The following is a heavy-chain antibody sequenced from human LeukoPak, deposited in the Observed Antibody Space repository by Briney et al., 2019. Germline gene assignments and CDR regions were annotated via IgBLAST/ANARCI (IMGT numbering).Heavy chain of an antibody. Sequence: SETPSLTCTVSGGSISSYYWSWIRQPPGKGLEWIGYIYYSGSTNYNPSLKSRVTISVDTSKNQFSLKLSSVTAADTAVYYCARVGIAARHIDYWGQGTLVTVSS. CDR3: ARVGIAARHIDY. CDR1: GGSISSYY. CDR2: IYYSGST. V-gene: IGHV4-59*01. D-gene: IGHD6-6*01. J-gene: IGHJ4*02.